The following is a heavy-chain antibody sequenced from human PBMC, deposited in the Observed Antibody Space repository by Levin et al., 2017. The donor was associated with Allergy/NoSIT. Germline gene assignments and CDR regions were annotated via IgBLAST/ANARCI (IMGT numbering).Heavy chain of an antibody. J-gene: IGHJ4*02. CDR3: ARHFRFGTIGDY. V-gene: IGHV4-39*01. D-gene: IGHD3-10*01. CDR2: IYSSGST. Sequence: SETLSLTCTVSGGSISSSNYYWGWIRQPPGKGLEWIGSIYSSGSTYYNPSLKSRVTISVDTSKNQFSLKLSSVSAADTAVYYCARHFRFGTIGDYWGQGTLVTVSS. CDR1: GGSISSSNYY.